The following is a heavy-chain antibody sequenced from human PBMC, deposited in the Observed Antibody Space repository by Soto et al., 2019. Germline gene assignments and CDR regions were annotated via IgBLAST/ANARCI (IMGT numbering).Heavy chain of an antibody. D-gene: IGHD4-4*01. CDR2: IDYSGTA. CDR3: ARTTGRHLDF. Sequence: TSENLSVTYTVSYGSLSVRNVFWCWVRQPPGKGLEWIGNIDYSGTAYFNPSLGTRVTFPVDTSKNQFSLTLYSVTAADTAVYYCARTTGRHLDFWGQGILVTVS. J-gene: IGHJ4*02. CDR1: YGSLSVRNVF. V-gene: IGHV4-39*01.